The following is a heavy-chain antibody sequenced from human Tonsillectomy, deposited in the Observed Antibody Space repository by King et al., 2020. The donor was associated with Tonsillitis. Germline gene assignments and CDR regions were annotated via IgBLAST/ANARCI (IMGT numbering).Heavy chain of an antibody. D-gene: IGHD6-13*01. V-gene: IGHV4-61*02. CDR2: IYTSGST. Sequence: QLQESGPGLVKPSQTLSLTCTVSGASISSGGYYWSWIRPPAGKGLEWIGRIYTSGSTHYNPALKSRVTMSVDTSKNQFSLKLSSVTAADAAVYYCARSSSSWREYYYYFNYMDVWGKGTTVTVSS. CDR3: ARSSSSWREYYYYFNYMDV. CDR1: GASISSGGYY. J-gene: IGHJ6*03.